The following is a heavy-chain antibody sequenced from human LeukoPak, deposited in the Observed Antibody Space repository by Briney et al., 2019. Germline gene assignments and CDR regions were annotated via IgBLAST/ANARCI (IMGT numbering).Heavy chain of an antibody. D-gene: IGHD3-3*01. CDR2: INHSGST. V-gene: IGHV4-34*01. Sequence: NTSETLSLTCAVYGGSFSGYYWSWIRQPPGKGLEWIGEINHSGSTNYNPSLKSRVTISVDTSKNQFSLKLSSVTAADTAVYYCASGEYYGFWSGSHWFDPWGQGTLVTVSS. CDR3: ASGEYYGFWSGSHWFDP. J-gene: IGHJ5*02. CDR1: GGSFSGYY.